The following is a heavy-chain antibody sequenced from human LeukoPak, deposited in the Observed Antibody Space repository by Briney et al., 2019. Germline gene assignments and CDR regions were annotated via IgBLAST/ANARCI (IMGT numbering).Heavy chain of an antibody. J-gene: IGHJ6*04. D-gene: IGHD5-12*01. Sequence: GGSLRLSCAASGFTFSSYAMHWVRQAPGKGLEWVAVISYDGSNKYYADSVKGRFTISRDNSKNTLYLQMNSLRAEDTAVYYCATALIVDIVATGVWGKGTTVTVSS. V-gene: IGHV3-30*04. CDR1: GFTFSSYA. CDR2: ISYDGSNK. CDR3: ATALIVDIVATGV.